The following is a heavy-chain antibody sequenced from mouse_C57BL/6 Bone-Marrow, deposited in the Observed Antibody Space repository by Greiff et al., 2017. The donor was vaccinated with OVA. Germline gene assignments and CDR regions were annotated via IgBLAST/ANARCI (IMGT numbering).Heavy chain of an antibody. Sequence: QVTLKVSGAELARPGASVKLSCKASGYTFTSYGISWVKQRTGQGLEWIGEINPRSGNTYYNEKFKGKATLTADKSSSTAYMALRSLTSEDSAVYFCARSRLLRSNYAMDYWGQGTSVTVSS. J-gene: IGHJ4*01. CDR2: INPRSGNT. D-gene: IGHD1-1*01. CDR3: ARSRLLRSNYAMDY. CDR1: GYTFTSYG. V-gene: IGHV1-81*01.